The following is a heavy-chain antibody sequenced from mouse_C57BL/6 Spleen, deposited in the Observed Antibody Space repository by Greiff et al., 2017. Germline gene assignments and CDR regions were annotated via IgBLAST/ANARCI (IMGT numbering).Heavy chain of an antibody. CDR2: IDPSDSET. J-gene: IGHJ1*03. CDR1: GYTFTSYW. D-gene: IGHD1-1*01. Sequence: QVQLQQPGAELVRPGSSVKLSCKASGYTFTSYWMHWVKQRPIQGLEWIGNIDPSDSETHYNQKFKDKATLPVDKSSSTAYMQLSSLTSEDSAVYYCARQDYYGSSYFDVWGTGTTVTVSS. CDR3: ARQDYYGSSYFDV. V-gene: IGHV1-52*01.